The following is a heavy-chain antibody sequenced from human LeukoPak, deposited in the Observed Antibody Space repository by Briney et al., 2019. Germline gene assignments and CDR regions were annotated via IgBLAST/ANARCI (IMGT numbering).Heavy chain of an antibody. CDR2: IKQDGSEK. D-gene: IGHD2-8*01. Sequence: GGSLRLSCAASGFTFSDYYMSWIRQAPGKGLEWVANIKQDGSEKYYVDSVKGRFTISRDNAKNSLYLQMNSLRAEDTAVYYCARHTKGRTYGMDVWGQGTTVTVSS. CDR3: ARHTKGRTYGMDV. J-gene: IGHJ6*02. V-gene: IGHV3-7*04. CDR1: GFTFSDYY.